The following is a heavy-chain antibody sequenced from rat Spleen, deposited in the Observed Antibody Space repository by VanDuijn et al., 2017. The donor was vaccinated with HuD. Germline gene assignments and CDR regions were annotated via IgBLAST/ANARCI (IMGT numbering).Heavy chain of an antibody. CDR1: GFSLISYS. J-gene: IGHJ4*01. V-gene: IGHV2-6*01. Sequence: QVQLKESGPGLVQPSQTLSLTCTVSGFSLISYSVTWVRQPPGKGLEWIAAISSGGRVYYNSALKSRLSISRDTSKSQVFLKMNSLQAEDTAMYFCARSLPIMDAWGQGASVTVSS. CDR2: ISSGGRV. CDR3: ARSLPIMDA.